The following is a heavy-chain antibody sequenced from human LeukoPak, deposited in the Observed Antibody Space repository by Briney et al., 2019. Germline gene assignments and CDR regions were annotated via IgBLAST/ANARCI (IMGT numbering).Heavy chain of an antibody. CDR3: ARALLYCGGDCYAFDY. J-gene: IGHJ4*02. Sequence: SETLSLTCAVYGGSFSGYYWSWIRQPPGKGLEWIGEINHSGSTNYNPPLKSRVTISVDTSKNQFSLKLSSVTAADTAVYYCARALLYCGGDCYAFDYWGQGTLVTVSS. D-gene: IGHD2-21*02. CDR2: INHSGST. V-gene: IGHV4-34*01. CDR1: GGSFSGYY.